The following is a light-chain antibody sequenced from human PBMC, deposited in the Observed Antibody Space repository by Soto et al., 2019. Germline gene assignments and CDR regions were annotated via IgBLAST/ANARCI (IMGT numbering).Light chain of an antibody. CDR2: AAS. Sequence: DIQMTQSPSSLSASVGDRVTITCRASQGISNYLAWYQQKPGKVPKLLIYAASTLQSGVPSWFSGSGSGTDFTLTISSLQPEDVATYYCQKYNSALVFGPGTKVDIK. CDR1: QGISNY. V-gene: IGKV1-27*01. J-gene: IGKJ3*01. CDR3: QKYNSALV.